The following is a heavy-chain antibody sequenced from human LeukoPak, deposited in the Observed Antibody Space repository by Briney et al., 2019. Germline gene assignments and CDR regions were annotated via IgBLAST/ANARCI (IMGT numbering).Heavy chain of an antibody. CDR3: ASSVGSTDY. CDR1: GESLSKYY. D-gene: IGHD1-26*01. V-gene: IGHV4-34*01. J-gene: IGHJ4*01. Sequence: SETLSLTCAVYGESLSKYYWTWIRQSPGKGLEWIGEINHRGSTNLNPSLKSRVTLSVDTSKHQFSLKLTSMTAADAAVYYCASSVGSTDYWGHGNLVTVSS. CDR2: INHRGST.